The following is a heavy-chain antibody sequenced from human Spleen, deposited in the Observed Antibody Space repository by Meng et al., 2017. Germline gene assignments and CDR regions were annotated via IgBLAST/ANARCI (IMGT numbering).Heavy chain of an antibody. CDR2: TNAGNGNT. V-gene: IGHV1-3*01. Sequence: QVQLVQAEVEGKKPGAQVKVSLKAFGYPFTSYAIEWVGQAPGQRVEWRGWTNAGNGNTKYSQKFQGRVTITRDTSASTAYLELSSLRSEDTAVYYCARPSIVGATFDYWGQGTLVTVSS. J-gene: IGHJ4*02. CDR3: ARPSIVGATFDY. D-gene: IGHD1-26*01. CDR1: GYPFTSYA.